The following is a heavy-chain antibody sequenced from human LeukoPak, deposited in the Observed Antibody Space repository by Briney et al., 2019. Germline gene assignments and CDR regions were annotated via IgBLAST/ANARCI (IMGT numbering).Heavy chain of an antibody. CDR2: IKGDGSSA. J-gene: IGHJ4*02. CDR1: GFTFSGYW. CDR3: AREVASAAFDY. Sequence: SGGSLRLSCAASGFTFSGYWMHWVRQAPGKGLVWVSLIKGDGSSAMYADSVKGRFSISRDNAKNTLDLQMNSLRAEDTAVYFCAREVASAAFDYWGQGTPVTVSS. V-gene: IGHV3-74*03. D-gene: IGHD5-12*01.